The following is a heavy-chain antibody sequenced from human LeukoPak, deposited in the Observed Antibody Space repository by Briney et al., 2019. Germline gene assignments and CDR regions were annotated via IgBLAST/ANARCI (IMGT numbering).Heavy chain of an antibody. CDR2: IYSGGST. J-gene: IGHJ4*02. CDR1: GFTVSSNY. D-gene: IGHD5-18*01. Sequence: GGSLRLSCAASGFTVSSNYMSWVRQAPGKGLEWVSVIYSGGSTYYADSVKGRFTISRDNSKNTLYLQMNSTRAEDTAVYYCARARGYSYGLNYWGQGTLVTVSS. CDR3: ARARGYSYGLNY. V-gene: IGHV3-53*01.